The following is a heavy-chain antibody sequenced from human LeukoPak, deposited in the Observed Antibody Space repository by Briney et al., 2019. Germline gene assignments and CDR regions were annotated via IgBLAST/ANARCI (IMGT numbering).Heavy chain of an antibody. CDR2: INPSGGST. V-gene: IGHV1-46*01. Sequence: GASVNVSRKASGYTFTSYYMQWVRQAPGHGLEWMGMINPSGGSTSYAQKFQGRVTMTRNTSTSTVDMELSSLRAEDTAVYYCARVWPCGGWLQALVDYWGQGTLVTVSS. J-gene: IGHJ4*02. CDR3: ARVWPCGGWLQALVDY. D-gene: IGHD5-24*01. CDR1: GYTFTSYY.